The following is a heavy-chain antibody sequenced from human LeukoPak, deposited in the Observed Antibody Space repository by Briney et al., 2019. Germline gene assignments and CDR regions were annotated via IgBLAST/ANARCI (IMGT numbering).Heavy chain of an antibody. J-gene: IGHJ3*02. CDR2: IGTAGDT. D-gene: IGHD4-17*01. Sequence: GGSLRLSCAASGFTFSSYDMHWVRQATGKGLEWVSAIGTAGDTYYPASVKGRFTISRENAKNSLYLQMNSLRAGDTAVYYCARGGDYDAFDIWGQGTMVTVSS. V-gene: IGHV3-13*01. CDR3: ARGGDYDAFDI. CDR1: GFTFSSYD.